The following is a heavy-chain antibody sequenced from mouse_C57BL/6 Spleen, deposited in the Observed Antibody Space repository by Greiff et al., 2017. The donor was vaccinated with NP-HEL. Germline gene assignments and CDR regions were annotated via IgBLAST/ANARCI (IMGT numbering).Heavy chain of an antibody. Sequence: QVQLKQPGAELVRPGSSVKLSCKASGYTFTSYWMHWVKQRPIQGLEWIGNIDPSDSETHYNQKFKDKATLTVDKSSSTAYMQLSSLTSEDSAVYYCATLRGYYAMDYWGQGTSVTVSS. J-gene: IGHJ4*01. CDR2: IDPSDSET. CDR3: ATLRGYYAMDY. D-gene: IGHD1-2*01. V-gene: IGHV1-52*01. CDR1: GYTFTSYW.